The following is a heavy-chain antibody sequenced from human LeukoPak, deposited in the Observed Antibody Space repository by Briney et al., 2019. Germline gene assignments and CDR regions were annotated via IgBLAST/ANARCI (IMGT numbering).Heavy chain of an antibody. V-gene: IGHV1-2*02. CDR2: INPNSGGT. CDR1: GYTFTGYY. Sequence: ASVKVSCKASGYTFTGYYMHWVRLAPGQGLEWMGWINPNSGGTNYAQKFQGRVTMTRDTSISTAYMELSRLRSDDTAVYYCARGDSDLGWFDPWGQGTLVTVSS. D-gene: IGHD3-22*01. J-gene: IGHJ5*02. CDR3: ARGDSDLGWFDP.